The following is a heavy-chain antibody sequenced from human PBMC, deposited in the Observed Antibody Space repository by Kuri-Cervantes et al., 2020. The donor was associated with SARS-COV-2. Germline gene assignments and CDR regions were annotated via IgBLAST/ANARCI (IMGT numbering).Heavy chain of an antibody. CDR3: ARELIIPEYYFDY. Sequence: GSLRLSCTVSGGSVSSGSYYWSWIRQPPGKGLEWIGYIYYSGSTNYNPSLKSRVTISVDTSKNQFSLKLGSVTAADTAVYYCARELIIPEYYFDYWGQGTLVTVSS. CDR1: GGSVSSGSYY. V-gene: IGHV4-61*01. CDR2: IYYSGST. J-gene: IGHJ4*02.